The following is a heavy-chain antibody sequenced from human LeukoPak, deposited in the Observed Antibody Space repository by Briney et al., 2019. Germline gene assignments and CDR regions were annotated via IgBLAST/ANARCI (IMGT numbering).Heavy chain of an antibody. Sequence: GGSLRLSCAASGFTFSSYAMSWVRQAPGKGLEWVSGISGSGGSTYYADSVKGRFTISRDNSKNTLYLQMNSLRTDDTAVYYCARAVENWFDPWGQGTLVTVSS. CDR2: ISGSGGST. CDR1: GFTFSSYA. J-gene: IGHJ5*02. D-gene: IGHD4-23*01. CDR3: ARAVENWFDP. V-gene: IGHV3-23*01.